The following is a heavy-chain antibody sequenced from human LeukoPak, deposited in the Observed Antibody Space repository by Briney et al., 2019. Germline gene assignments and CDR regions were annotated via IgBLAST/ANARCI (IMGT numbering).Heavy chain of an antibody. Sequence: GGSVRLSCAASGFIFSSYSMNWVRQAPGKGLEWVSYISSTGSTIYYADSVKGRFTISRDNAKNSLSLQMNSLRDEDTAVYYCARSIAARGRSLDYWGQGTLVTVSS. CDR2: ISSTGSTI. CDR3: ARSIAARGRSLDY. V-gene: IGHV3-48*02. J-gene: IGHJ4*02. CDR1: GFIFSSYS. D-gene: IGHD6-6*01.